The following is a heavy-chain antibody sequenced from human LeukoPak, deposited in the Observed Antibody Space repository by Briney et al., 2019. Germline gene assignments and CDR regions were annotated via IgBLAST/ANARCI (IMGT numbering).Heavy chain of an antibody. V-gene: IGHV3-7*01. CDR3: AGGQD. CDR2: INQDGSEK. CDR1: RFTFSSSW. Sequence: GGSLRLSCAASRFTFSSSWMSWVRQAPGKGLEWVANINQDGSEKYYVDSVKGRLTISRDNAKNSLYLQMNSLRAEDTAVYYCAGGQDWGQGTLVTVSS. J-gene: IGHJ4*02.